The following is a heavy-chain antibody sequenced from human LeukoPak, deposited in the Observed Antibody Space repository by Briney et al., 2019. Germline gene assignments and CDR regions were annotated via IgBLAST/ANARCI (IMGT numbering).Heavy chain of an antibody. V-gene: IGHV5-51*01. CDR3: ARHRRSGYPTLGFNYYYMDV. D-gene: IGHD3-3*01. CDR2: IYPADSGT. J-gene: IGHJ6*03. CDR1: GYSFTNYW. Sequence: GESLKISCKGSGYSFTNYWIGWERQMPGKGLEWMGIIYPADSGTRYSPSFQGQVTISADKSISTAYLQWSSLKASDTAMYYCARHRRSGYPTLGFNYYYMDVWGKGTTVTVSS.